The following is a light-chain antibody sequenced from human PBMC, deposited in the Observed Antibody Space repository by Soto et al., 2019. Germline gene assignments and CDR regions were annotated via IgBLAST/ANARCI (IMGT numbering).Light chain of an antibody. J-gene: IGLJ2*01. Sequence: QSALTQPASVSGSPGQSITISCTGTSSDVGGYNYVSWYQQHPGKAPKLMIYEVSNRPSGVSNRFSGSKSGNTASLTISGLQAEDEADYSCSSYTSSSTLVVFGGGSKVTGL. CDR3: SSYTSSSTLVV. CDR2: EVS. CDR1: SSDVGGYNY. V-gene: IGLV2-14*01.